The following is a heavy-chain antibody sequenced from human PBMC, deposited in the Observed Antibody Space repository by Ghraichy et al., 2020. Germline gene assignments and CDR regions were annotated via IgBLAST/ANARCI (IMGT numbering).Heavy chain of an antibody. D-gene: IGHD1-26*01. V-gene: IGHV3-53*01. CDR3: ARERWELLSWYFDL. J-gene: IGHJ2*01. CDR1: GFTVSSNY. CDR2: IYSGGST. Sequence: GGSLRLSCAASGFTVSSNYMSWVRQAPGKGLEWVSVIYSGGSTYYADSVKGRFTISRDNSKNTLYLQMNSPRAEDTAVYYCARERWELLSWYFDLWGRGTLVTVSS.